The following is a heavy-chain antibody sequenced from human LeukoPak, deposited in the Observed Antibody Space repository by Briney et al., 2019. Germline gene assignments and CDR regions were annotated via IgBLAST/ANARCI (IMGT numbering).Heavy chain of an antibody. V-gene: IGHV4-39*01. J-gene: IGHJ4*02. CDR1: GGSIRSSYYY. CDR3: ARFVVGQWLINY. Sequence: SETLSLTCTVSGGSIRSSYYYWGWIRQPSGKGLEWIGSIYDSGSTYYNPSLKSRVTISVDTSKNQFSLKLNSVTAADTAVYYCARFVVGQWLINYWGQGALVTVSS. D-gene: IGHD6-19*01. CDR2: IYDSGST.